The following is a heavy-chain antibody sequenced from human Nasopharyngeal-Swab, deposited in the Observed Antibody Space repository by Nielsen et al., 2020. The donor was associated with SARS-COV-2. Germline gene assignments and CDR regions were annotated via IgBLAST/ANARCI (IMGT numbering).Heavy chain of an antibody. CDR3: TSERVVAATAGT. CDR1: GFTFSGSA. CDR2: IRSKANSYAT. Sequence: GGSLRLSCAASGFTFSGSAMHWVRQASGKGLEWVGRIRSKANSYATAYAASVKGRFTISRDDSKNTAYLQMNSRKTEDTAVYYCTSERVVAATAGTWGQGTLVTVSS. V-gene: IGHV3-73*01. D-gene: IGHD2-15*01. J-gene: IGHJ5*02.